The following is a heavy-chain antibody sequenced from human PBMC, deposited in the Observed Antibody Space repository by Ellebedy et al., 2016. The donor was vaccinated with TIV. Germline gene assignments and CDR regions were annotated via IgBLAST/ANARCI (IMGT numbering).Heavy chain of an antibody. Sequence: MPSETLSLTCTVSGGSISSGDHYWSWIRQPPGKGLEWIGYIYYTGSTYWNPPLKSRVTLSGATCKNQFSLKLSSVTAADTAVDYGARGPRGPYSSSSGDGLDPWGQGTLVTVSS. D-gene: IGHD6-6*01. J-gene: IGHJ5*02. CDR3: ARGPRGPYSSSSGDGLDP. CDR2: IYYTGST. V-gene: IGHV4-30-4*01. CDR1: GGSISSGDHY.